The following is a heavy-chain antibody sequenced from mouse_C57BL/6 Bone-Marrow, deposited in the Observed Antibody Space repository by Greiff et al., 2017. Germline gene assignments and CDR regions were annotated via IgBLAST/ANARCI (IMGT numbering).Heavy chain of an antibody. Sequence: VQLQQPGAELVMPGASVKLSCKASGYTFTSYWMHWVKQRPGQGLEWIGEIDPSDSYTNYNQKVKGKSTLTVDKSSSTAYMQLSILTSEDSAVYYCATYDYDGGAWFAYWGQGTLVTVSA. J-gene: IGHJ3*01. CDR3: ATYDYDGGAWFAY. D-gene: IGHD2-4*01. CDR2: IDPSDSYT. CDR1: GYTFTSYW. V-gene: IGHV1-69*01.